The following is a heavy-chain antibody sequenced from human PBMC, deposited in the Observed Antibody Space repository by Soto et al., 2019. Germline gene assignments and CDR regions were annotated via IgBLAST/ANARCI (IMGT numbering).Heavy chain of an antibody. Sequence: QVQLVQSGAEVKKPGSSVKVSCKASGGTFSSYAISWVRQAPGQGLEWMGGIIPIFGTANYAQKFQGRVTITADESTSTDYMELSSLRSEDTAVYYCARVNKDIVVVPAAIAYGMDVWGQGTTVTVSS. V-gene: IGHV1-69*01. CDR1: GGTFSSYA. CDR3: ARVNKDIVVVPAAIAYGMDV. J-gene: IGHJ6*02. D-gene: IGHD2-2*01. CDR2: IIPIFGTA.